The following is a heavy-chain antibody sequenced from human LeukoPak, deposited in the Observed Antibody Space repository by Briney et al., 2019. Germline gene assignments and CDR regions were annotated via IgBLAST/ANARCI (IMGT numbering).Heavy chain of an antibody. V-gene: IGHV3-74*01. CDR2: INSDGSST. CDR1: GFTFSSYW. Sequence: GGSLRLSCAASGFTFSSYWMHWVRQAPGKGLVWVSRINSDGSSTSYADSVKGRFTISRDNAKNTLYLQMNSLRAEDTAVYYCAKAPRLRYFVDPWGQGTLVTVSS. D-gene: IGHD3-9*01. J-gene: IGHJ5*02. CDR3: AKAPRLRYFVDP.